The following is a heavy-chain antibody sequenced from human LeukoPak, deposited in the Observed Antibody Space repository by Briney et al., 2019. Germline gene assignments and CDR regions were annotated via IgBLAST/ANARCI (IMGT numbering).Heavy chain of an antibody. CDR1: GYTFTSYD. Sequence: GASVKVSCKASGYTFTSYDINWVRRATGQGLEWMGWMNPNSGNTAYAQSFQGRVTMTRTASINTAYMELSSLRPDDTAVYYCARESGFYGSGSRYWGQGTLVTVSS. CDR2: MNPNSGNT. D-gene: IGHD3-10*01. J-gene: IGHJ4*02. CDR3: ARESGFYGSGSRY. V-gene: IGHV1-8*02.